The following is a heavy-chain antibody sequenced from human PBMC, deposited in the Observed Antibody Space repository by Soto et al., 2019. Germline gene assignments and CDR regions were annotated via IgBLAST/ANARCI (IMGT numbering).Heavy chain of an antibody. CDR3: ARIDDIGGYSYVSAHGRDV. CDR1: GFTFSSYS. CDR2: ISSSSSYI. J-gene: IGHJ6*02. Sequence: GGSLRLSCAASGFTFSSYSMNWVRQAPGKGLEWVSSISSSSSYIYYADSVKGRFTISRDNAKNSLYLQMNSLRAEDTAVYYSARIDDIGGYSYVSAHGRDVGGQGTTVTVS. V-gene: IGHV3-21*01. D-gene: IGHD5-18*01.